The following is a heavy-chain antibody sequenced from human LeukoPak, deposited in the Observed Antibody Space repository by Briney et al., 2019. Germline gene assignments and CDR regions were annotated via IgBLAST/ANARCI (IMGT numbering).Heavy chain of an antibody. V-gene: IGHV4-59*10. Sequence: PSETLSLTCAVYGGSFSGYYWSWIRQPAARGLEWIGRIYNSGSTNYNPSVKSRLTISIDTSKNQFSLRLTSLTAADTAIYYCVRENFYGSGSSWFDPWGPGTLVTVSS. CDR2: IYNSGST. CDR3: VRENFYGSGSSWFDP. J-gene: IGHJ5*02. CDR1: GGSFSGYY. D-gene: IGHD3-10*01.